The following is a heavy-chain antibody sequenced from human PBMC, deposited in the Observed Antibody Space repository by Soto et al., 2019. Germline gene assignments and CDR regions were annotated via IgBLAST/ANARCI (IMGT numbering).Heavy chain of an antibody. CDR1: GGSLGGYC. CDR2: IYYSGST. D-gene: IGHD1-26*01. V-gene: IGHV4-59*08. CDR3: ARNVGELDY. Sequence: LSYTVAGGSLGGYCWGWIRQPPGKGLEWLGWIYYSGSTTYNPSLKGRLTISVDTSKNQFSLKLSSVTAADSAFYYCARNVGELDYWGQGTLVTVSS. J-gene: IGHJ4*02.